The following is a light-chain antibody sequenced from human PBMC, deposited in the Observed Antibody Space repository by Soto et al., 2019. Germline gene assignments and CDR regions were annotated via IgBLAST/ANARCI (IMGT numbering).Light chain of an antibody. Sequence: QLVLTQPPSASGTPGQRVTISCSGISSNIGSNTVNWYQQLPGTAPKLLIYTNNQRPSGVPDRFSGSKSGTSASLAIRGLQSEDEADYYCAAWDDRLNGVVFGGGTKLTVL. CDR2: TNN. V-gene: IGLV1-44*01. CDR3: AAWDDRLNGVV. CDR1: SSNIGSNT. J-gene: IGLJ2*01.